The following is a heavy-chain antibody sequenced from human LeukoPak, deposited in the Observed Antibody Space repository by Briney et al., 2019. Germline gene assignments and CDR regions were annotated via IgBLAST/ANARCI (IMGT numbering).Heavy chain of an antibody. CDR1: GGTFSSYA. D-gene: IGHD3-22*01. V-gene: IGHV1-69*05. Sequence: ASVKVSCKASGGTFSSYAISWVRQAPGQGLEWMGGIIPIFGTANYAQKFQSRVTITTDESTSTAYMELSSLRSEDTAVYYCATSDYYDSSGYPIYWGQGTLVTVSS. J-gene: IGHJ4*02. CDR3: ATSDYYDSSGYPIY. CDR2: IIPIFGTA.